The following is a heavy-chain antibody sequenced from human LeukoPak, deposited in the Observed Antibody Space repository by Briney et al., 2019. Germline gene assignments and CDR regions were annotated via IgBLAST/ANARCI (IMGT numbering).Heavy chain of an antibody. V-gene: IGHV4-59*08. CDR2: ISDIGSI. Sequence: SETLSLTCTVSDGSISSYYWSWLRQPPGQGLEWIAYISDIGSINYNPSLKSRVTISLDTSKNQFSLKLSSVTAADTAVYYCAGHHPRNTVDFWGRGTLVTVSS. CDR3: AGHHPRNTVDF. D-gene: IGHD2-8*02. J-gene: IGHJ4*02. CDR1: DGSISSYY.